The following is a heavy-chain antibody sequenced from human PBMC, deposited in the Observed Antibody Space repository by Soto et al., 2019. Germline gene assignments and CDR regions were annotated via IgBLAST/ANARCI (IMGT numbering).Heavy chain of an antibody. V-gene: IGHV1-69*01. CDR1: GGTFSRYA. D-gene: IGHD4-17*01. CDR3: AREEQGGDYDPGQFGY. Sequence: QVQLVQSGAEVKKPGSSVKVSCKASGGTFSRYAISWVRQAPGHGLEWMGGIIPICGTANYEQKFQGRVTITADDSTSTAYMELSSLRSEDTAVYYCAREEQGGDYDPGQFGYWGQGTLVTVSS. CDR2: IIPICGTA. J-gene: IGHJ4*02.